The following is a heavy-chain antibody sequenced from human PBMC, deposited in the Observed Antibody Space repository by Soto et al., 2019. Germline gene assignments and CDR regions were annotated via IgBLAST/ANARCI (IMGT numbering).Heavy chain of an antibody. CDR1: GGSFNSYT. J-gene: IGHJ4*01. V-gene: IGHV1-69*08. D-gene: IGHD3-10*01. CDR2: IIPFANIA. CDR3: ARDKAVMNAAFNMAY. Sequence: QVQLVQSGAEVKKPGSSVRVSCKASGGSFNSYTFNWVRQAPGQGLEWMGRIIPFANIANYAQAFEDRVTISADSSATTVYMELRSLTSDDTAVYYCARDKAVMNAAFNMAYWGQGTLVAVSS.